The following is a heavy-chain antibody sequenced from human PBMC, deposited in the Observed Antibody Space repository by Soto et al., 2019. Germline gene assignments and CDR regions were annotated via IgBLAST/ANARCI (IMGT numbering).Heavy chain of an antibody. CDR1: GFTFSSYA. J-gene: IGHJ6*02. V-gene: IGHV3-64*01. CDR2: ISSNGGST. CDR3: ARPIAAAGKGGGVRVRASYYYYGMDV. D-gene: IGHD6-13*01. Sequence: PGVSLRLSCAASGFTFSSYAMHWVRQAPGKGLEYVSAISSNGGSTYYANSVKGRFTISRDNSKNTLYLQMGSLRAEDMAVYYCARPIAAAGKGGGVRVRASYYYYGMDVWGQGTTVTVSS.